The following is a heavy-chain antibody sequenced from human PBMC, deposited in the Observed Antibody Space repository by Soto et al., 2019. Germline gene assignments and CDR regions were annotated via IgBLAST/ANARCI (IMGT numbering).Heavy chain of an antibody. CDR2: ISHSGTT. J-gene: IGHJ4*02. Sequence: QVQLQESGPGLVEPSGTLSLTCAVSLVSISSGNWWSWVRQPPWRGLEYIGEISHSGTTNYNPSLESRLTISLDASKNQFSLKLTSVTPADTAVYYCATKYVLTPGNYWGQGTLVIVSS. V-gene: IGHV4-4*02. D-gene: IGHD2-8*01. CDR3: ATKYVLTPGNY. CDR1: LVSISSGNW.